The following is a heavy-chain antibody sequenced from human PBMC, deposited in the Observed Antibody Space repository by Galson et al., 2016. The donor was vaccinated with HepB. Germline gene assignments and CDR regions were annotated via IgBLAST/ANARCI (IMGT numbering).Heavy chain of an antibody. CDR1: GDSVSSNSAT. CDR2: TYHRSKWYN. Sequence: CAISGDSVSSNSATWNWIRQSPSGGLEWLGRTYHRSKWYNDYALSVKSRITINPDTSKNQFSLQLNSVTPEDAAVYYCARVRSGYSGYANPYYYGMDVWGQGTTVTVSS. CDR3: ARVRSGYSGYANPYYYGMDV. V-gene: IGHV6-1*01. D-gene: IGHD5-12*01. J-gene: IGHJ6*02.